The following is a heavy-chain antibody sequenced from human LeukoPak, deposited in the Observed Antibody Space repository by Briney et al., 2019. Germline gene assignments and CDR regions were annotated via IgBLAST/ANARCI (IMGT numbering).Heavy chain of an antibody. CDR3: ARRREAVAGAGTFGI. D-gene: IGHD6-19*01. CDR1: GGSISSRSYY. CDR2: FYYSGST. J-gene: IGHJ3*02. V-gene: IGHV4-39*01. Sequence: PSETLSLTCTVSGGSISSRSYYWGWIRQPPGKGLEWIGSFYYSGSTYYNPSLKSRVTISVDTSKNQFSLKLRSVTATDTAMYYCARRREAVAGAGTFGIWGQGAMVTVFS.